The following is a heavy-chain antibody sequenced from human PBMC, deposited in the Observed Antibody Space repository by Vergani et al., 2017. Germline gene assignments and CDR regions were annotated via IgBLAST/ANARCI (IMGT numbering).Heavy chain of an antibody. D-gene: IGHD4-17*01. CDR3: ARGASGDYVSSFDY. Sequence: VQLLESGGGLVQPGGSLRLSCGASGFTFSNYGMHWVRQAPGKGLEWVTFIRYDGSNTYYADSVKGRFTISRDNSKNTLYLQMNSLRAEDTAVYYCARGASGDYVSSFDYWGQGTLVTVSS. J-gene: IGHJ4*02. CDR1: GFTFSNYG. CDR2: IRYDGSNT. V-gene: IGHV3-30*02.